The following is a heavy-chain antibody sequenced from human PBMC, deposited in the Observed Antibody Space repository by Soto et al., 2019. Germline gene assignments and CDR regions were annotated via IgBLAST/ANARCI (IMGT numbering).Heavy chain of an antibody. Sequence: QVQLVESGGGVVQPGRSLRLSCAASGFSFSSYGMHWVRQAPGKGLQWVAVIWYDGSNKYYADSVKGRFTISRDNSMNTLYLQMNSLRAEDTAVYYCARDLPETTYSAWYFDLWGRGTLVTVSS. J-gene: IGHJ2*01. D-gene: IGHD2-15*01. CDR3: ARDLPETTYSAWYFDL. CDR2: IWYDGSNK. CDR1: GFSFSSYG. V-gene: IGHV3-33*01.